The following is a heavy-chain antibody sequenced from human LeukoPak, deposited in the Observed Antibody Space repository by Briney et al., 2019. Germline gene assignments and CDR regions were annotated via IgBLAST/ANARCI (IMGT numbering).Heavy chain of an antibody. J-gene: IGHJ3*02. CDR2: IYYSGST. CDR3: ARGRVYYDSSGYYFDAFDI. V-gene: IGHV4-31*03. CDR1: GGSISSGGYY. D-gene: IGHD3-22*01. Sequence: PSETLSLTCTVSGGSISSGGYYWSWIRQHPGKGLEWIGYIYYSGSTYYNPSLKSRVTISVDTSKNQFSLKLSSVTAADTAVYYCARGRVYYDSSGYYFDAFDIWGQGTMVTVSS.